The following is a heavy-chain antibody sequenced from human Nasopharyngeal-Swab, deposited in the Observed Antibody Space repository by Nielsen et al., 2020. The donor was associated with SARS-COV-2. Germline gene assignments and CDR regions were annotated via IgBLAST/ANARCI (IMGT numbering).Heavy chain of an antibody. V-gene: IGHV3-21*01. CDR2: ISSYSTDI. Sequence: GESLKISCAASGFLFSTYGMNWVRQAPGKGLEWVSSISSYSTDINHADSLKGRFTISRDNAKNSLYLQMNSLRAEDTAVYYCAREGVDSASDYSEPFDLWGQGTMVTVSS. D-gene: IGHD5-12*01. CDR3: AREGVDSASDYSEPFDL. CDR1: GFLFSTYG. J-gene: IGHJ3*01.